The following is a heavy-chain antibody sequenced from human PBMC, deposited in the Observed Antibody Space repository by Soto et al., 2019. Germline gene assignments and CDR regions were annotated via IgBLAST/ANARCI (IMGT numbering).Heavy chain of an antibody. CDR1: GASINTNW. CDR2: VYHSGST. CDR3: ARHIAVAGTRGFDY. Sequence: QVQLQESGPGLVKPSGTLSLTCAVSGASINTNWWSWVRQPPGKGLEWIGEVYHSGSTNYNPSLMGRVTILLDKSSNQLSLQLSSVIAADTAVYYCARHIAVAGTRGFDYWGQGTLVTVSS. V-gene: IGHV4-4*02. D-gene: IGHD6-19*01. J-gene: IGHJ4*02.